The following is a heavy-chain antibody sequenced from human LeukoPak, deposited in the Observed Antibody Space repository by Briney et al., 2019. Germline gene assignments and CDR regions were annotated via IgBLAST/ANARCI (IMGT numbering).Heavy chain of an antibody. CDR2: IKPDGSEK. Sequence: GGSLRLSCAASGLTFSNSWMSWVRQAPGKGLNWVANIKPDGSEKYYVDSVKGRFAISRDNARNSLYLEMSSLRVEDTAIYYCARGSTRWDPWGQGTLVTVSS. V-gene: IGHV3-7*01. CDR3: ARGSTRWDP. D-gene: IGHD2-2*01. CDR1: GLTFSNSW. J-gene: IGHJ5*02.